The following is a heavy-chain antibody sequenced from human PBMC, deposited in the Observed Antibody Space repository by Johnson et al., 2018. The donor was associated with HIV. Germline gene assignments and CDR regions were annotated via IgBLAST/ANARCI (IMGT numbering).Heavy chain of an antibody. CDR1: GFTFDDYA. CDR2: ISWNSGSI. V-gene: IGHV3-9*01. J-gene: IGHJ3*02. D-gene: IGHD2-21*01. CDR3: TKGLGYGSGGYCRSCYVFNI. Sequence: VLLVESGGGLVQPGRSLRLSCAASGFTFDDYAMHWVRQAPGKGLEWVSGISWNSGSIGYADSVKGRFTISRDNAKNSLYLQMNRLRAEDTALYYCTKGLGYGSGGYCRSCYVFNIWGQGTRVTVSS.